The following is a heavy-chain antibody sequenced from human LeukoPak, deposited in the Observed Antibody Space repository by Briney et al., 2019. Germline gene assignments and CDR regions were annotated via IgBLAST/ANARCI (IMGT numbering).Heavy chain of an antibody. V-gene: IGHV4-4*02. CDR1: GGSFSSGNW. D-gene: IGHD3-3*01. J-gene: IGHJ6*03. CDR2: IYPSGST. Sequence: SETLSLTCAVSGGSFSSGNWWNWVRQPPGKGLEWIGQIYPSGSTNYNPSLESRVTISIDMSKNQFSLKLSSVTAADTAVYYCARRVVFGDDFWSGYYTPYYMDVWGKGTTVTVSS. CDR3: ARRVVFGDDFWSGYYTPYYMDV.